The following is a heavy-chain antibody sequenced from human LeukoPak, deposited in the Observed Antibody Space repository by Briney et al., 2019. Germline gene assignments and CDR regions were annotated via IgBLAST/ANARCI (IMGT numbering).Heavy chain of an antibody. CDR2: ISDSSSTI. Sequence: PGGSLRLSCAASGFTFSSYTMNWVRQAPGKGLEWVSYISDSSSTIYYADSVKGRFTISRDNSKNTLFLQMNSLTVEDTAVYYCARAKIGYSYLIDYWGQGTLVTVSS. CDR1: GFTFSSYT. CDR3: ARAKIGYSYLIDY. V-gene: IGHV3-48*01. J-gene: IGHJ4*02. D-gene: IGHD5-18*01.